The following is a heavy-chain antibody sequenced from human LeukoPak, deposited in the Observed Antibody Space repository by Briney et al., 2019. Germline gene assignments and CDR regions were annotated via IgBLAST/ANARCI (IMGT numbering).Heavy chain of an antibody. CDR3: ARVGSAVAWDY. Sequence: GGSLRLSCAASGFTFSSSWMHWVRQAPGKGLVWVSRINRGGSSTSYADSVKGRFTVSRDNAKNTLYLQMNGLRAGDTAVYYCARVGSAVAWDYWGQGTLVTVSS. CDR1: GFTFSSSW. J-gene: IGHJ4*02. CDR2: INRGGSST. D-gene: IGHD4-23*01. V-gene: IGHV3-74*01.